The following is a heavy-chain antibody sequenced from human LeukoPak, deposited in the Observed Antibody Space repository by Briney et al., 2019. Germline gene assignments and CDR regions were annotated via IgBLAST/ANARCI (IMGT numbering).Heavy chain of an antibody. J-gene: IGHJ5*02. CDR3: ARGRLSTGSMFDP. CDR1: GYTFTSYG. V-gene: IGHV1-18*01. CDR2: ISAYNGNT. Sequence: GASVKVSCKASGYTFTSYGISWLRQAPGQGLEWMGWISAYNGNTNYAQKLRGRVTMTTDTSTRTAYMDRRSLRSDDTAVYYCARGRLSTGSMFDPWGQGTLVAVSS. D-gene: IGHD1-7*01.